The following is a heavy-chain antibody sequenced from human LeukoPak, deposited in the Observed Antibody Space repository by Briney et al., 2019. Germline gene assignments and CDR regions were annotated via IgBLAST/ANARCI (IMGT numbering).Heavy chain of an antibody. Sequence: PGGSLRLSCAASGFTFSSYAMSWVRQAPGKGLEWVSAISGSGGSTYYADSVKGRSTISRDNSKNTLYLQMNSLRAEDTAVYYCAKAFDYYDSSGYFYWGQGTLVTVSS. J-gene: IGHJ4*02. CDR2: ISGSGGST. V-gene: IGHV3-23*01. CDR3: AKAFDYYDSSGYFY. CDR1: GFTFSSYA. D-gene: IGHD3-22*01.